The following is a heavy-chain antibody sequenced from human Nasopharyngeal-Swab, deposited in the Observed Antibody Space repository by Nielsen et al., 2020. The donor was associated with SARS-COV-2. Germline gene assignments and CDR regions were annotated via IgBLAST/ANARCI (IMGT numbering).Heavy chain of an antibody. J-gene: IGHJ2*01. V-gene: IGHV5-51*01. CDR2: IYLGDSDT. CDR3: ARGPRYFDL. D-gene: IGHD2-15*01. Sequence: GGSLRLSCRTSGYSFTTKWIGWVRQMPGKGLEWVGSIYLGDSDTRYSPSVQGQVTISADKSISTAYLQWSTLKASDTAIYYCARGPRYFDLWGRGTLVTVSS. CDR1: GYSFTTKW.